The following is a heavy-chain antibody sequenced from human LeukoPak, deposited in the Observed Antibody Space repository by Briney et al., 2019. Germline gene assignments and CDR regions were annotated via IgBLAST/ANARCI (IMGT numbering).Heavy chain of an antibody. D-gene: IGHD6-19*01. J-gene: IGHJ6*03. V-gene: IGHV3-48*03. Sequence: GGSLRLSCAASGFTFSSYEMNWVRQAPGKGLEWVSCISSSGSTIYYADSVKGRFTISRDNAKNSLYLQMNSLRAEDTAVYYCAREEHSSGWYYYYYYMDVWGKGTTVTISS. CDR3: AREEHSSGWYYYYYYMDV. CDR2: ISSSGSTI. CDR1: GFTFSSYE.